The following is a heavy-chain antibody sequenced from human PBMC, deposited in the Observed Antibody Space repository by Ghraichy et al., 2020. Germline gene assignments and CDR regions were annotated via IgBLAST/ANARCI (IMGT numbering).Heavy chain of an antibody. CDR2: IGTSDGRT. Sequence: GGSLRLSCAASGFTFRSYAMSWVRQAPGKGLEWVSSIGTSDGRTHNTDSVKGRFTISRDNSRNTLYLQMDSLRAEDTAVYYCAKRGGDYKIRWLDTWGQGTLVTVSS. J-gene: IGHJ5*02. CDR1: GFTFRSYA. V-gene: IGHV3-23*01. CDR3: AKRGGDYKIRWLDT. D-gene: IGHD4-17*01.